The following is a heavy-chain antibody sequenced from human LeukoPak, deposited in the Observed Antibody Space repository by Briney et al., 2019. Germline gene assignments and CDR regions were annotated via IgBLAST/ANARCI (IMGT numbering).Heavy chain of an antibody. CDR1: GGTFSSYA. CDR3: ARVDIAAAGTTYNPFDY. CDR2: IIPIFGTA. D-gene: IGHD6-13*01. J-gene: IGHJ4*02. Sequence: ASVKVSCKASGGTFSSYAISWVRQAPGQGLEWMGGIIPIFGTANYAQKFQGRVTITADESTSTAYMELSSLRSEDTAVYYCARVDIAAAGTTYNPFDYWGQGTLVTVSS. V-gene: IGHV1-69*13.